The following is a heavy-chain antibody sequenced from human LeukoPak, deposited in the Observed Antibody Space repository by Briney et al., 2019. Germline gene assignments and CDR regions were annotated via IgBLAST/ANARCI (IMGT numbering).Heavy chain of an antibody. Sequence: SETLSLTCPVYGGSISSSSYYWGWILQPPGKGLEGFGSIYYSGSTNYNPSLKSRVTISIDTSKNQFSLKLSSVTAADTAVYYCARLYSGYGNRYFDIWGRGSLVTVFS. D-gene: IGHD1-26*01. V-gene: IGHV4-39*07. CDR3: ARLYSGYGNRYFDI. J-gene: IGHJ2*01. CDR1: GGSISSSSYY. CDR2: IYYSGST.